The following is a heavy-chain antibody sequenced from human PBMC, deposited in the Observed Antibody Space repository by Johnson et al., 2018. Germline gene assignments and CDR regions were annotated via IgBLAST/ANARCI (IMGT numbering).Heavy chain of an antibody. CDR2: VSSDGGNT. CDR1: GITFSQYD. J-gene: IGHJ6*02. CDR3: ARADGEVNNGNHRLGYYYGMDV. V-gene: IGHV3-30-3*01. D-gene: IGHD1-14*01. Sequence: QVQLVESGGGVVQPGRSLRLSCAASGITFSQYDMHWARQAPGKGLEWVTTVSSDGGNTYYADSVKGRFTISRANSKNTRYLQMNTLGTEDTAVSYCARADGEVNNGNHRLGYYYGMDVWGQGTTVTVSS.